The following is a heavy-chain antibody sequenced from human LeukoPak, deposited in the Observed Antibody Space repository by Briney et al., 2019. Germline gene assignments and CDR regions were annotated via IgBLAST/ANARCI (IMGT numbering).Heavy chain of an antibody. CDR2: MYHSGST. CDR1: GYSISSAYY. V-gene: IGHV4-38-2*02. D-gene: IGHD6-13*01. Sequence: SETLSLTCSVSGYSISSAYYWGWIRQPPGKGLEWIGTMYHSGSTNYNPSLKSRVTISVDTSKNQFSLRLSSVTAADTAVYYCARVTGYMTEDYFDYWGQGTLITVSS. J-gene: IGHJ4*02. CDR3: ARVTGYMTEDYFDY.